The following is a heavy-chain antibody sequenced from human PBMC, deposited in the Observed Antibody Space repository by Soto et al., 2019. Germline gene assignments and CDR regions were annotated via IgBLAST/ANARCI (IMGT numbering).Heavy chain of an antibody. CDR1: GYSFTSYW. Sequence: PGESLKISCKGSGYSFTSYWISWVRQMPGKGLEWMGRIDPSDSYTNYSPSFQGHVTISADKSISTAYLQWSSLKASDTAMYYCASPLTLHYYGSGSYGMDVWGQGTTVTVSS. CDR3: ASPLTLHYYGSGSYGMDV. CDR2: IDPSDSYT. J-gene: IGHJ6*02. V-gene: IGHV5-10-1*01. D-gene: IGHD3-10*01.